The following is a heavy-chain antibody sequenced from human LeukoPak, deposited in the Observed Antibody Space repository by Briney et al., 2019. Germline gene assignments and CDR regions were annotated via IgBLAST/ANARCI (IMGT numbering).Heavy chain of an antibody. Sequence: SETLSLTCTVSGGYYWSWIRQPAGKGLEWIGRMYTSGSYNYHPSLKSRVTMSVDTSKNQFSLKLRSVTAADTAVYYCARDPYYDTLTGHLILGAFDIWGQGTMVTVSS. D-gene: IGHD3-9*01. CDR1: GGYY. CDR3: ARDPYYDTLTGHLILGAFDI. CDR2: MYTSGSY. V-gene: IGHV4-4*07. J-gene: IGHJ3*02.